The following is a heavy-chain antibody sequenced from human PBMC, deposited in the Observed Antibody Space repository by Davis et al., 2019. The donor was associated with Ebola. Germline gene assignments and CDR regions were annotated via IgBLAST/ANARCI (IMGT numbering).Heavy chain of an antibody. Sequence: GESLKISCAASGFTFSSYAMSWVRQAPGKGLEWVSAISGSGGSTYYADSVKGRFTISRDNSKNTLYLQMNSLRAEDTGVYYCASVDTAIQAFDYWGQGTLVTVSS. J-gene: IGHJ4*02. CDR1: GFTFSSYA. D-gene: IGHD5-18*01. CDR2: ISGSGGST. CDR3: ASVDTAIQAFDY. V-gene: IGHV3-23*01.